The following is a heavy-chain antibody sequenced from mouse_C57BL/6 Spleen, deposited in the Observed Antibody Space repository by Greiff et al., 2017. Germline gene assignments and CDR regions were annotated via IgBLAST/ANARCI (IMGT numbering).Heavy chain of an antibody. D-gene: IGHD1-1*01. CDR2: IDPNSGGT. Sequence: VQLQQSGAELVKPGASVKLSCKASGYTFTSYWMHWVKQRPGRGLEWIGRIDPNSGGTKYNEKFKSKATLTVDKPSSTAYMQLSSLTSEDSAVYYCARYPVITTVVATRDYWGQGTTLTVSS. V-gene: IGHV1-72*01. CDR1: GYTFTSYW. J-gene: IGHJ2*01. CDR3: ARYPVITTVVATRDY.